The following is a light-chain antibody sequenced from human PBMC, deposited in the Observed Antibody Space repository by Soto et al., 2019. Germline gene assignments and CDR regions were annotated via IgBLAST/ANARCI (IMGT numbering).Light chain of an antibody. J-gene: IGKJ2*01. CDR1: QSVSSSY. V-gene: IGKV3-20*01. Sequence: EIVLTQSPGTLSLSPGERATLSCRASQSVSSSYLAWYQQKPGQAPRPLIYGASSRATGIPDRFSGSGSGTDFPLTISRLEREDFAVYYCLQYGSSPYTFGQGTKLEIK. CDR3: LQYGSSPYT. CDR2: GAS.